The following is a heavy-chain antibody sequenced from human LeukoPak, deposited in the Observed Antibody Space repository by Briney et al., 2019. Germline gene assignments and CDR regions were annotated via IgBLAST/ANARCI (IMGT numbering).Heavy chain of an antibody. Sequence: PSETLSLTCTVSGVSISGFYWNWIRQPTRKGLEWVGYSHTGGSISSNPSLNSRVAFSMDTSKNQVSLRLNSVTATDTAVYYCARRRGGFGEGEFDYWGQGIPVTVST. CDR2: SHTGGSI. J-gene: IGHJ4*02. CDR1: GVSISGFY. V-gene: IGHV4-4*08. CDR3: ARRRGGFGEGEFDY. D-gene: IGHD3-10*01.